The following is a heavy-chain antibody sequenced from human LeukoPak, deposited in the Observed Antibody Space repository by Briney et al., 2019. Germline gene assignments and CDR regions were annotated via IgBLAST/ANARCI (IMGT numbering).Heavy chain of an antibody. J-gene: IGHJ4*02. CDR1: GFTFSGSA. CDR2: IRSKANSYAT. V-gene: IGHV3-73*01. Sequence: AGGSLRLSCAASGFTFSGSAMHWVRQASGKGLEWVGRIRSKANSYATAYAASVKGRFTISRDDSKNTAYLQMNSLKTEDTAVYYCTSFSVPSPDYWGQGTLVTVSS. D-gene: IGHD3-10*01. CDR3: TSFSVPSPDY.